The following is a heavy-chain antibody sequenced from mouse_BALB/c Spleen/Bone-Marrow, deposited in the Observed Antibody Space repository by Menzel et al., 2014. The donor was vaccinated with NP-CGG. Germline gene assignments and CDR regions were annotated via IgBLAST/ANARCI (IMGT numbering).Heavy chain of an antibody. V-gene: IGHV14-4*02. CDR3: NGNYYAMYY. CDR2: IDPENGDT. J-gene: IGHJ4*01. D-gene: IGHD2-1*01. Sequence: SGAELVRSGASVKLSCTASGFNIKDYYMHWVKQRPEQGLEWIGWIDPENGDTEYAPKFQGKATMTADTSSNTAYLQLSSLTSEDTAVYYCNGNYYAMYYWGQGTSVTVSS. CDR1: GFNIKDYY.